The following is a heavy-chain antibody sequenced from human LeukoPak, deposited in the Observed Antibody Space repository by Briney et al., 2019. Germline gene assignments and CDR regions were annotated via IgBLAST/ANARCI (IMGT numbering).Heavy chain of an antibody. Sequence: QASETLSLTCTVSGGSISSYYWSWLRQPPGKGLEWIGYIYYSGSTNYNPSLKSRVTISVDTSKNQFSLKLSSVTAADTAVYYCARVPLWFGEVDYYYYYMDVWGKGTTVTVSS. CDR2: IYYSGST. CDR1: GGSISSYY. J-gene: IGHJ6*03. CDR3: ARVPLWFGEVDYYYYYMDV. D-gene: IGHD3-10*01. V-gene: IGHV4-59*01.